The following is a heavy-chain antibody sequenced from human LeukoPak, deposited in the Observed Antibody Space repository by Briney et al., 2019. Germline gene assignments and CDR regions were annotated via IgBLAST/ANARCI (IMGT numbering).Heavy chain of an antibody. CDR3: AKAPVTSCSGVYCYPFDY. D-gene: IGHD2-15*01. J-gene: IGHJ4*02. CDR2: ISSSGSTI. V-gene: IGHV3-48*03. Sequence: GGSLRLSCAASGFTFSSYEMNWVRQAPGKGLEWVSYISSSGSTIYYADSVKGRFTISRDNAKNSLYLQMNSLRAEDAAVYYCAKAPVTSCSGVYCYPFDYWGQGTLVTVSS. CDR1: GFTFSSYE.